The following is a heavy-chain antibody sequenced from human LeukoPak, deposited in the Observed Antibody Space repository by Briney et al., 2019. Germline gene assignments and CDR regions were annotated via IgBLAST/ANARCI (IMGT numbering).Heavy chain of an antibody. J-gene: IGHJ4*02. Sequence: GGSLRLSCAASGFTFSSYAMNWVRQAPGKGLERDSVISDSGDNTNYADSVKGRFTISRDNSKNTLYLQMNSLRAEDTAVYYCAKGLTVAAAGSSSVYWGQGTLVTVSS. V-gene: IGHV3-23*01. CDR1: GFTFSSYA. D-gene: IGHD6-13*01. CDR2: ISDSGDNT. CDR3: AKGLTVAAAGSSSVY.